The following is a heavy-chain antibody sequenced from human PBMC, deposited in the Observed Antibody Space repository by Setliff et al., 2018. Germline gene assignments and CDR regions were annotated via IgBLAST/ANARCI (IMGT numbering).Heavy chain of an antibody. J-gene: IGHJ6*03. CDR1: GFTFSSYS. CDR2: IDISSTTI. Sequence: PGGSLRLSCAASGFTFSSYSMKWVRQAPGKGLERISYIDISSTTIYYADSVKGRFTISRDNAKNSLYLQMNSLRAGDTAVYYCARVGRERSNGECYSTTPCYSYYMDVWGKGTTVTVSS. D-gene: IGHD2-8*01. CDR3: ARVGRERSNGECYSTTPCYSYYMDV. V-gene: IGHV3-48*01.